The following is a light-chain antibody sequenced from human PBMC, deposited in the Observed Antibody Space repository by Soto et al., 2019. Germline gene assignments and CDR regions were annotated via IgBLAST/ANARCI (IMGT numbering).Light chain of an antibody. CDR3: QQYNNWPRT. Sequence: EIVMTQSPATVSVSPGERATLSCRASQSLSNDLAWYQLKPGQPPRLLIDAASSRATGIPARFSGSGYGTEFTLTISSLQSEDFAVYYCQQYNNWPRTFGQGTKVDIK. V-gene: IGKV3-15*01. CDR2: AAS. CDR1: QSLSND. J-gene: IGKJ1*01.